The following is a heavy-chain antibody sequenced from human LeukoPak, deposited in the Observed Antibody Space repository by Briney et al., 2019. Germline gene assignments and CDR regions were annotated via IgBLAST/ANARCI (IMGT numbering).Heavy chain of an antibody. CDR1: RYTFSSYD. D-gene: IGHD2-2*01. V-gene: IGHV1-8*01. J-gene: IGHJ6*03. CDR2: MKPNSGNT. Sequence: ASVKVSCMASRYTFSSYDINRGREAIGQGLEWMGWMKPNSGNTGYAQKLRGRVTMTRNTSKSTAYMELSSLRSEDTAVYYCARAPIVVVPAAQGFRMDVWGKGTTVTVSS. CDR3: ARAPIVVVPAAQGFRMDV.